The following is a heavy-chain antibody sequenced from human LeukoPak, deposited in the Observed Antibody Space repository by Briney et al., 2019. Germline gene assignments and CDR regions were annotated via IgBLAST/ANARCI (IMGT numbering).Heavy chain of an antibody. CDR3: ARGRDYVWGSYRFDY. D-gene: IGHD3-16*02. CDR2: IYHSGST. CDR1: GGSISSGGYS. V-gene: IGHV4-30-2*01. Sequence: PSQTLSLTCAVSGGSISSGGYSWSWIRQPPGKGLEWIGYIYHSGSTYYNPSLKSRVTISVDTSKNQFSLKLSSVTAADTAVYYCARGRDYVWGSYRFDYWGQGTLVTVSS. J-gene: IGHJ4*02.